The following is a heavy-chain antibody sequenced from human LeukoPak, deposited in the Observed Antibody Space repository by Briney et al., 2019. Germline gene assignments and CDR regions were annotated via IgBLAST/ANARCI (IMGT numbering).Heavy chain of an antibody. CDR1: GDSVSSTNW. CDR3: VRIFHSVD. Sequence: SETLSLTCAVSGDSVSSTNWWTCVRQPPGKGLQWIGEIYHPGVTTYNPSLKSRVTISLDKSKNQFSLNLTSVTAADTAVYYCVRIFHSVDWGQGTLVTVSS. CDR2: IYHPGVT. V-gene: IGHV4-4*02. J-gene: IGHJ4*02. D-gene: IGHD3-9*01.